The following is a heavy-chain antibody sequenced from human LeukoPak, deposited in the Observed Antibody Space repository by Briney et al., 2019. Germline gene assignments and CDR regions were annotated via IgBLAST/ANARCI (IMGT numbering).Heavy chain of an antibody. D-gene: IGHD2-21*01. CDR1: GGSISSGSYY. CDR3: AREAYDYGDY. J-gene: IGHJ4*02. CDR2: IYTSGST. Sequence: SETLSLTCTVSGGSISSGSYYWSWIRQPAGKGLEWIGRIYTSGSTNYNPSLKSRVTISVDTSKNQFSLKLSSVTAADTAVYYCAREAYDYGDYWGQGTLVTVSS. V-gene: IGHV4-61*02.